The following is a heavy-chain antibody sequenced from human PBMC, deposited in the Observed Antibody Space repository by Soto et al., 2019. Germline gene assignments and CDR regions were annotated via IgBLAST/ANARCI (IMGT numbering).Heavy chain of an antibody. Sequence: GGSLRLSCAASGFTFSSYAMSWVRQAPGKGLEWVSAISGSGGSTYYADSVKGRFTISRDNSKNTLYLQMNSLRAEDTAVYYCAKDQHDSSGYTVDYWGQGPLVTVSS. CDR3: AKDQHDSSGYTVDY. V-gene: IGHV3-23*01. CDR1: GFTFSSYA. D-gene: IGHD3-22*01. CDR2: ISGSGGST. J-gene: IGHJ4*02.